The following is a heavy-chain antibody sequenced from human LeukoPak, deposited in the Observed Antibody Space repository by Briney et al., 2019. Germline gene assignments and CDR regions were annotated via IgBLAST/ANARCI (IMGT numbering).Heavy chain of an antibody. D-gene: IGHD3-3*01. CDR2: IYYSGST. CDR3: ARDQGAYYDFWSGYHLSSVFDY. V-gene: IGHV4-39*07. CDR1: GGSISTYY. J-gene: IGHJ4*02. Sequence: SETLSLTCTVSGGSISTYYWSWIRQPPGKGLEWIGSIYYSGSTYYNPSLKSRVTISVDTSKNQFSLKLSSVTAADTAVYYCARDQGAYYDFWSGYHLSSVFDYWGQGTLVTVSS.